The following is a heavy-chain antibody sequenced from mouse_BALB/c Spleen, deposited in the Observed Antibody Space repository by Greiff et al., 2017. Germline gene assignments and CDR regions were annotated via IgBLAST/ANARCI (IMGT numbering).Heavy chain of an antibody. Sequence: EVQLVESGGGLVKPGGSLKLSCAASGFTFSSYAMSWVRQTPEKRLEWVATISSGGSYTYYPDSVKGRFTISRDNAKNTLYLQMSSLRSEDTAMYYCARAGDGSSWGMDYWGQGTSVTVSS. D-gene: IGHD1-1*01. CDR3: ARAGDGSSWGMDY. J-gene: IGHJ4*01. CDR1: GFTFSSYA. CDR2: ISSGGSYT. V-gene: IGHV5-9-3*01.